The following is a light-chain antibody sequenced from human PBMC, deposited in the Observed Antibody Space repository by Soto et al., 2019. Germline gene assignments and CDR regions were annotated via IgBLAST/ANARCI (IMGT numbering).Light chain of an antibody. Sequence: EIGLSRSSPTLSLSPGERATLSCRASQYMTRTYIAWYQQKPGQSPRLLIYAASNRATGIPDKFSGSGSGADYSLTISRLEPEDSAVYYCHQYDKTPQTFGQGTKVDIK. V-gene: IGKV3-20*01. CDR1: QYMTRTY. CDR2: AAS. CDR3: HQYDKTPQT. J-gene: IGKJ2*01.